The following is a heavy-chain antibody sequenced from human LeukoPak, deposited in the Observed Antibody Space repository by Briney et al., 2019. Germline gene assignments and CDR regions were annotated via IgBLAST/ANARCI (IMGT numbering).Heavy chain of an antibody. CDR1: GFALSSHW. CDR3: ARDSNPGDSSGYYDAFDV. D-gene: IGHD3-22*01. CDR2: VNRDGSET. Sequence: PGGSLRLSCAASGFALSSHWMTWVRQVPGRGPEWVANVNRDGSETYYLDSVKGRFTISRDNAKNSLYLQMNSLRAEDTAVYYCARDSNPGDSSGYYDAFDVWGQGTMVTVSS. J-gene: IGHJ3*01. V-gene: IGHV3-7*03.